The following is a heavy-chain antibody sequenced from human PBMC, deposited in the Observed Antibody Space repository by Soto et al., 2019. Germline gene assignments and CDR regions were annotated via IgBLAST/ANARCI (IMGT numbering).Heavy chain of an antibody. V-gene: IGHV1-2*04. Sequence: QVQLVQSGAEVKRPGASVTVSCRSSGDTFNDYYIHWVRQAPGQGLEWMGWINPNGGVTKYAQKFQGWVSMTMDTAIRTVYMQLSRLSSDDTAVYYCARESGGATATLDYYYFYMDVWGTGTTVTVSS. CDR1: GDTFNDYY. CDR2: INPNGGVT. J-gene: IGHJ6*03. D-gene: IGHD5-12*01. CDR3: ARESGGATATLDYYYFYMDV.